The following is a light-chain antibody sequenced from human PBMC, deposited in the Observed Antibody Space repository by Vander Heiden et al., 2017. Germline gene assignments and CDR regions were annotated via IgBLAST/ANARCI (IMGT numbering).Light chain of an antibody. CDR3: CSYTNTYTWV. V-gene: IGLV2-11*01. J-gene: IGLJ3*02. CDR2: DFH. Sequence: QSALTQPRSVSGSPGQSATISCTETGSNIDTYNYVSWYQHHPGKAPQLIIYDFHKRPSGVPDRFSGAKSDKTASLTISGLQTDDEADYYCCSYTNTYTWVFGGGTKLTVL. CDR1: GSNIDTYNY.